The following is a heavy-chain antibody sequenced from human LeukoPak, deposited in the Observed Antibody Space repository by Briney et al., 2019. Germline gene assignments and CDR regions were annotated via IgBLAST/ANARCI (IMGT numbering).Heavy chain of an antibody. CDR3: ATSNSVVVPAAIEDY. J-gene: IGHJ4*02. V-gene: IGHV3-23*01. D-gene: IGHD2-2*01. Sequence: PGGSLRLSYAPSGLTFSGYWMLWPAHPPGKGLEWVSAISGSGGSTYYADSVKGRFTISKDNSKHTLYLQMNSLRAEDTAVYYCATSNSVVVPAAIEDYWGQGTLVTVSS. CDR1: GLTFSGYW. CDR2: ISGSGGST.